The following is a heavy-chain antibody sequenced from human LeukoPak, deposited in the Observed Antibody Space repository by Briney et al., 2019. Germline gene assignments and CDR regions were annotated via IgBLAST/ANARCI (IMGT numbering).Heavy chain of an antibody. V-gene: IGHV3-15*01. CDR1: GFTFSNAW. CDR2: IKSKTDGGTT. CDR3: ASLRSSGYYPDAFDI. Sequence: GGSLRLSCAASGFTFSNAWMSWVRQAPGKGLEWVGRIKSKTDGGTTDYAAPVKGRFTISRDDSKNTLYLQMNSLRAEDTAVYYCASLRSSGYYPDAFDIWDQGTMVTVSS. J-gene: IGHJ3*02. D-gene: IGHD3-22*01.